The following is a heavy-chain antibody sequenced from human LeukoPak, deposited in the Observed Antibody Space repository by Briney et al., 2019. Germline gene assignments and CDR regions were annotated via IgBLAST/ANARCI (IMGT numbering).Heavy chain of an antibody. CDR2: INSSSSYI. D-gene: IGHD3-3*01. Sequence: GGSLRLSCAASGFTFSSYSMNWVRQAPGKGLEWVSSINSSSSYIYYADSVKARFTISRDNAKNSLYLQMNSLRAEDTAVYYCARDESLYDFWSGYYRIWGQGTLVTVSS. V-gene: IGHV3-21*01. CDR1: GFTFSSYS. J-gene: IGHJ4*02. CDR3: ARDESLYDFWSGYYRI.